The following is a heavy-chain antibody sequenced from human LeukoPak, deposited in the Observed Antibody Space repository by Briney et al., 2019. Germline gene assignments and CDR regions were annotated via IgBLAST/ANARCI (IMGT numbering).Heavy chain of an antibody. CDR3: AREIVVVPAATLGYFDL. V-gene: IGHV1-69*13. CDR1: GGTFSSYA. CDR2: IIPIFGTA. D-gene: IGHD2-2*01. J-gene: IGHJ2*01. Sequence: SVKVSCKASGGTFSSYAISWVRQAPGQGLEWMGGIIPIFGTANYARKFQGRVTITADESTSTAYMELSSLRSEDTAVYYCAREIVVVPAATLGYFDLWGRGTLVTVSS.